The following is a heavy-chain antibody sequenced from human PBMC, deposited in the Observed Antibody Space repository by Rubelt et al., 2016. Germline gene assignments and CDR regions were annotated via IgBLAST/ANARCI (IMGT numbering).Heavy chain of an antibody. V-gene: IGHV4-34*01. Sequence: QVQLQQWGAGLLKPSETLSLTCAVYGGSFSGYYWSWIRQPPGKGLEWIGEINHSGSTNYNPSPKGWVTISVDTSKNQFSLKLSSVTAADTAVDYCARSRRKQLVHNKNWFDPWGQGTLVTVSS. CDR3: ARSRRKQLVHNKNWFDP. CDR2: INHSGST. D-gene: IGHD6-13*01. J-gene: IGHJ5*02. CDR1: GGSFSGYY.